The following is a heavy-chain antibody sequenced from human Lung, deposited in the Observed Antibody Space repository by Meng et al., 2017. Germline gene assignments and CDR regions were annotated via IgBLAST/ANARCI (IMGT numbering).Heavy chain of an antibody. Sequence: QVQAVQSGAVVRIPAASVTVSCKISGYTFITHGITWVRQAPGHGLEWMGWISVHNGNTNYAEKFQGRVTMTTDTSTNTAYMELRSLTSDDTAVYYCARDLKPEGIATEYLDHWGQGTLVTVSS. CDR2: ISVHNGNT. D-gene: IGHD6-13*01. CDR1: GYTFITHG. V-gene: IGHV1-18*01. J-gene: IGHJ4*02. CDR3: ARDLKPEGIATEYLDH.